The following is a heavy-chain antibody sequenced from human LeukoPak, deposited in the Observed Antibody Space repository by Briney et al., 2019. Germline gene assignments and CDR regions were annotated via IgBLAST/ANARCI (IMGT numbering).Heavy chain of an antibody. CDR3: ARAERLVPNYYDSSGYYYALGY. CDR1: GYTFTTYW. Sequence: GESLKISCKGSGYTFTTYWIGWVRQMPGKGLEWMGIIYPGDSDTRYSPSFQGQVTISADRSISTAYLQWSSLKASDTAMYYCARAERLVPNYYDSSGYYYALGYWGQGTLVTVSS. V-gene: IGHV5-51*01. D-gene: IGHD3-22*01. CDR2: IYPGDSDT. J-gene: IGHJ4*02.